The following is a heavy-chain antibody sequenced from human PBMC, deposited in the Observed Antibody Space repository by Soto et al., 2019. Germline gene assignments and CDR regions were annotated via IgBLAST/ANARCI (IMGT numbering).Heavy chain of an antibody. Sequence: EVQLVESGGVVVQPGGSRRRSCAASGFTFDDYTMHWVRQAPGKGLEWVSLISWDGSYTYYADSVKGRFTISRDNSKNSLDLQMNSLRTEDTALYYCAKEGGSAWYFDYWGQGTLVTVSS. CDR2: ISWDGSYT. D-gene: IGHD6-19*01. J-gene: IGHJ4*02. CDR3: AKEGGSAWYFDY. CDR1: GFTFDDYT. V-gene: IGHV3-43*01.